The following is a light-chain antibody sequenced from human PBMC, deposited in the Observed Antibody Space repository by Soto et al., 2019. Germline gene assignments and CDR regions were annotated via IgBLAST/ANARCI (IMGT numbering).Light chain of an antibody. J-gene: IGKJ4*01. CDR3: LQYNAWPLT. CDR1: RSISGS. V-gene: IGKV3-15*01. Sequence: EIVMTQSPATLSVSPGERATLSCRASRSISGSFAWYQQRPGQAPRLLIYDASTRATCVPARFSGSGSGTEVMLSISSLQAEDFAVYYCLQYNAWPLTFGGGTKVEI. CDR2: DAS.